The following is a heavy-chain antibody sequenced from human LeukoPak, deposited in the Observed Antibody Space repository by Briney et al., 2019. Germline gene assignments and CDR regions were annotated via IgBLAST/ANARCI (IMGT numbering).Heavy chain of an antibody. CDR1: GYTFTTYG. V-gene: IGHV1-18*01. D-gene: IGHD5-24*01. CDR2: ISAYNGNT. CDR3: ARALVDGYKELGY. J-gene: IGHJ4*02. Sequence: ASVKVSCKASGYTFTTYGITWVRQAPGQGLEWMGWISAYNGNTNYAQKFQGRAAMTTDTSTSTAYMELRSLRFDDTAVYYCARALVDGYKELGYWGQGTLVTVSS.